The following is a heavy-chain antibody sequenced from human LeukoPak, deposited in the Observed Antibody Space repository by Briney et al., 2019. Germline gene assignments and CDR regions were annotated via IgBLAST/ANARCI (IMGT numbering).Heavy chain of an antibody. J-gene: IGHJ3*02. D-gene: IGHD2-2*01. CDR2: ISSSGSTI. V-gene: IGHV3-11*01. CDR1: GFTFSDYY. Sequence: PGGSLRLSCAASGFTFSDYYMSWIRQAPGKGLEWGSYISSSGSTIYYADSVKGRFTISRDNAKNSLYLQMNSLRAEDTAVYYCAREMAVPAAMSAFDIWGQGTMVTVSS. CDR3: AREMAVPAAMSAFDI.